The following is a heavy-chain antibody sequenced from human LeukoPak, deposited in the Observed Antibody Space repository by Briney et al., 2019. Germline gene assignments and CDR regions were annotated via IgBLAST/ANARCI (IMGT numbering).Heavy chain of an antibody. V-gene: IGHV1-18*01. J-gene: IGHJ4*02. Sequence: ASVTVSCKASGYTFTSYGISWVRQAPGQGLEWMGWISAYNGNTNYAQKLQGRVTMTTDTSTSTAYMELRSLRSDDTAVYYCARADMITFGGVIALFDYWGQGTLVTVSS. D-gene: IGHD3-16*02. CDR3: ARADMITFGGVIALFDY. CDR1: GYTFTSYG. CDR2: ISAYNGNT.